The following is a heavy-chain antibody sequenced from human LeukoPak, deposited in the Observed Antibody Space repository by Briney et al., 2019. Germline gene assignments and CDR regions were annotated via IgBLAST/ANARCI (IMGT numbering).Heavy chain of an antibody. D-gene: IGHD2/OR15-2a*01. CDR2: IKSNADGGTP. Sequence: ETLSLTCAVSGYSISSGYYWGWIRQPPGKGLEWVGRIKSNADGGTPDYAAPARGRFTISRDDSNNTLYLQMNSLKTEDTAVYYCTTFYHEYSPYWGRGTLVTVSS. J-gene: IGHJ4*02. V-gene: IGHV3-15*01. CDR1: GYSISSGYY. CDR3: TTFYHEYSPY.